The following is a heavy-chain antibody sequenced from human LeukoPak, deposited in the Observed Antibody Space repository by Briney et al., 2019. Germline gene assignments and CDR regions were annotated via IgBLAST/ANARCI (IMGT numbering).Heavy chain of an antibody. V-gene: IGHV3-64*01. CDR1: GFTFSSYA. J-gene: IGHJ4*02. CDR2: ISSNGGST. D-gene: IGHD5-24*01. CDR3: ARSLEMATIPTPFDY. Sequence: GGSLRLSCAASGFTFSSYAMHWVRQAPGKGLEYVSAISSNGGSTYYANSVKGRFTISRDNSKNTLYLQMGSLRAEDMAVYYCARSLEMATIPTPFDYWGQGTLVTVSS.